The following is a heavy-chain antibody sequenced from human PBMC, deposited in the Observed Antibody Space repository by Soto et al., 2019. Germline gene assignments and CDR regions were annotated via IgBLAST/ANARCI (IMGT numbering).Heavy chain of an antibody. CDR3: ARRGIVATILNGMDV. CDR1: GGSFSGYY. J-gene: IGHJ6*02. D-gene: IGHD5-12*01. Sequence: SQTLSLTCAVYGGSFSGYYWSWIRQPPGKGLEWNGEINHSGSTYYNPSLKRRVTISVDTTKNQFSLKLSSVTAADTAVYYCARRGIVATILNGMDVWGQGTTVTVSS. V-gene: IGHV4-34*01. CDR2: INHSGST.